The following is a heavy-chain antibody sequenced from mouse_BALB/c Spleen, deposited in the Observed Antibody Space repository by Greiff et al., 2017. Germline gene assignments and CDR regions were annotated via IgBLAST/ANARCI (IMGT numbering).Heavy chain of an antibody. CDR1: GYAFSSYW. D-gene: IGHD2-1*01. Sequence: VQLQHSGAELVRPGSSVKISCKASGYAFSSYWMNWVKQRPGQGLEWIGQIYPGDGDTNYNGKFKGKATLTADKSSSTAYMQLSSLTSEDSAVYFCARSYGNYYYYAMDYWGQGTSVTVSS. V-gene: IGHV1-80*01. CDR2: IYPGDGDT. J-gene: IGHJ4*01. CDR3: ARSYGNYYYYAMDY.